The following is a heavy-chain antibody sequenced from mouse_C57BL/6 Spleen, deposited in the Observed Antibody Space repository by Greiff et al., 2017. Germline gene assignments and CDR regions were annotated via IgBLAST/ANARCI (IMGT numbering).Heavy chain of an antibody. CDR1: GYTFTSYW. D-gene: IGHD1-1*01. CDR2: IDPSDSYT. Sequence: VQLQQPGAELVMPGASVKLSCKASGYTFTSYWMHWVKQRPGQGLEWIGEIDPSDSYTNYNQKFKGKSTLTVDKSSSTAYMQLSSLTSEDSAVYYCARRGSNVTYWGQGTLVTVSA. CDR3: ARRGSNVTY. V-gene: IGHV1-69*01. J-gene: IGHJ3*01.